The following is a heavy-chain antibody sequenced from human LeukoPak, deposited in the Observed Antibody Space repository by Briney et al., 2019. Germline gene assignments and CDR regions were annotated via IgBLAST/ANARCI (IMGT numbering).Heavy chain of an antibody. D-gene: IGHD6-19*01. CDR1: GYSFTSYW. J-gene: IGHJ4*02. V-gene: IGHV5-51*01. CDR2: IYPGDSDT. CDR3: ARSMAVAGTCFDY. Sequence: GESLKISCKGSGYSFTSYWIGWVRQMPGKGLEWMGIIYPGDSDTRYSPSLQGQVTISADKSISTAYLQWSSLKASDTAMYYCARSMAVAGTCFDYRGQGTLVTVSS.